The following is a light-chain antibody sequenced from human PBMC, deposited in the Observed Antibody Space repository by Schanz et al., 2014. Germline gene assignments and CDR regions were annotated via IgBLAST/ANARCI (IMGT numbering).Light chain of an antibody. CDR1: QSVLYSSNNKNY. CDR2: WAS. Sequence: DIVMTQSPDSLAVSLGERATINCKSSQSVLYSSNNKNYLAWYQQKPGQPPKLLIYWASTRESGVPDRFSGSGSGTDFTLTILGLQAEDVAVYYCQQYYSTPRTFGPGTKVDIK. J-gene: IGKJ3*01. V-gene: IGKV4-1*01. CDR3: QQYYSTPRT.